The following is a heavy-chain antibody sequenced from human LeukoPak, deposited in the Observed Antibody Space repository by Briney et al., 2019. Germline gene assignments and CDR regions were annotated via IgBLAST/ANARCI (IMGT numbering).Heavy chain of an antibody. D-gene: IGHD3-16*02. CDR3: ASLLAGSDDYVWGSYRSKALNY. V-gene: IGHV3-30*03. CDR2: ISYDGSNK. Sequence: GRSLRLSCAASGFTFSSYGMHWVRQAPGKGLEWVAVISYDGSNKCYADSVKGRFTISRDNSKNTLYLQMNSLRAEDTAVYYCASLLAGSDDYVWGSYRSKALNYWGQGTLVTVSS. J-gene: IGHJ4*02. CDR1: GFTFSSYG.